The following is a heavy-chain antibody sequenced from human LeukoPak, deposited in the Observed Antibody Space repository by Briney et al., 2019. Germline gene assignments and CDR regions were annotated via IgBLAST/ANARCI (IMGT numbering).Heavy chain of an antibody. Sequence: GGSLRLSCSASGFTFNSYPVHWVRQAPGKGLEFVSGISRNGGSTYYADSVKGRFTISRDNSKNTLYLQMSSLRAEDTAVYYCVKESGFMVAPNSAFDIWGQGTMVTVSS. D-gene: IGHD4/OR15-4a*01. CDR2: ISRNGGST. J-gene: IGHJ3*02. V-gene: IGHV3-64D*06. CDR3: VKESGFMVAPNSAFDI. CDR1: GFTFNSYP.